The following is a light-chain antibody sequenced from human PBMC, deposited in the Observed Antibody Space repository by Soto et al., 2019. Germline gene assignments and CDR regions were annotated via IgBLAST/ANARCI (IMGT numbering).Light chain of an antibody. Sequence: IQLTQSPSSLSASVGDRVTITCRASQSISSYLNWYQQKPGKAPKLLIYAASSLQSGVPSMFSGRGSGTDFTLTISILQPEDFATYYCQQSYSTPWTVGQGTKGDIK. V-gene: IGKV1-39*01. CDR2: AAS. CDR1: QSISSY. J-gene: IGKJ1*01. CDR3: QQSYSTPWT.